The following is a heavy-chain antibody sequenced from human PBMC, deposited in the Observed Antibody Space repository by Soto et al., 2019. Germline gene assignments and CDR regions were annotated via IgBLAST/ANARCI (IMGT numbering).Heavy chain of an antibody. CDR3: SGGDGDYEFGY. V-gene: IGHV1-69*01. CDR2: IIPICGTA. D-gene: IGHD4-17*01. CDR1: GGTFSSYA. Sequence: QVQLVQSGAEVKKPGSSVKVSCKASGGTFSSYAISWVRQAPGQGLEWMGGIIPICGTANYAQKFQGRVTITADEATSTGYVELISLRSEDTAVYYCSGGDGDYEFGYWGQGTLVTVSS. J-gene: IGHJ4*02.